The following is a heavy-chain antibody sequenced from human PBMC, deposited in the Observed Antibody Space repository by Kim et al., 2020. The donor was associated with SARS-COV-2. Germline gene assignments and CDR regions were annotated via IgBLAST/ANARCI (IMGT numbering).Heavy chain of an antibody. CDR2: ISAYNGNT. CDR1: GYTFTSYG. Sequence: ASVKVSCKASGYTFTSYGISWVRQAPGQGLEWMGWISAYNGNTNYAQKLQGRVTMTTDTSTSTAYMELRSLRSDDTAVYYCARWVICSGGSCYPSHYYGMDVWGQGTTVTVSS. V-gene: IGHV1-18*01. D-gene: IGHD2-15*01. J-gene: IGHJ6*02. CDR3: ARWVICSGGSCYPSHYYGMDV.